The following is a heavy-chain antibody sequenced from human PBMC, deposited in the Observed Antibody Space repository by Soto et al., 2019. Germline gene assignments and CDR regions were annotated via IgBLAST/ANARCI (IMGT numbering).Heavy chain of an antibody. CDR2: MNPNSGNT. Sequence: GASVKVSCKASGYTFTSYDINWVRQATGQGLEWMGWMNPNSGNTGYAQKFQGRVTMTRNTSISTAYMELSSLRSEDTAVYYYARSLDYCGGDCPPYYYYYMDVWGKGTTVTVSS. D-gene: IGHD2-21*01. V-gene: IGHV1-8*01. CDR3: ARSLDYCGGDCPPYYYYYMDV. CDR1: GYTFTSYD. J-gene: IGHJ6*03.